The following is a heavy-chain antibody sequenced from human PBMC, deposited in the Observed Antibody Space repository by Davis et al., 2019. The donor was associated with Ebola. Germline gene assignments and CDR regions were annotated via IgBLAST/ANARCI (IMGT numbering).Heavy chain of an antibody. CDR1: GFTFSSYG. CDR2: ISYDGSNK. Sequence: GESLKISCAASGFTFSSYGMHWVRQAPGKGLEWVAVISYDGSNKYYADSVKGRFTISRDNAKNTLYLQMNSLRAEDTAVYYCARGGGVSGSYFYVYWGQGTLVTVSS. CDR3: ARGGGVSGSYFYVY. V-gene: IGHV3-30*03. D-gene: IGHD1-26*01. J-gene: IGHJ4*02.